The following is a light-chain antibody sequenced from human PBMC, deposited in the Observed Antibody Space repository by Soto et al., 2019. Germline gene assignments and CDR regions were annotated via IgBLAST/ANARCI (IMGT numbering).Light chain of an antibody. Sequence: DIQMTQSPSSLSASVGDRVTITCRASQGIANYLAWYQQKPGKGPKLLIYAAATLQSGVPSRFSGSGSGTDFTLTISSLQPEDVATYYCQQYESLVHFGGGTKVEIK. J-gene: IGKJ4*01. CDR1: QGIANY. CDR3: QQYESLVH. V-gene: IGKV1-27*01. CDR2: AAA.